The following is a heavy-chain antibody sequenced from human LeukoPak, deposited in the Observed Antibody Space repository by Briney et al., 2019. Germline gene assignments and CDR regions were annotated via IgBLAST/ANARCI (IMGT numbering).Heavy chain of an antibody. V-gene: IGHV4-61*02. CDR2: IYTSGST. J-gene: IGHJ4*02. Sequence: SSETLSLTCTVSGGSISSGSYYWRWIRQPAGKGLEWIGRIYTSGSTNYNPSLKSRVTISVDTSKNQFSLKLSSVTAADTAVYYCARIRGKRAVAGHPNFDYWGQGTLVTVSS. D-gene: IGHD6-19*01. CDR1: GGSISSGSYY. CDR3: ARIRGKRAVAGHPNFDY.